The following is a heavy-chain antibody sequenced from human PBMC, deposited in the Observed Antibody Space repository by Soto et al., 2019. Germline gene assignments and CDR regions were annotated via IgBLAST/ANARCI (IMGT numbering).Heavy chain of an antibody. CDR2: IYYSGST. V-gene: IGHV4-61*01. Sequence: QVQLQESGPGLVKPSETLSLTCTVSGGSVSSGSYYWSWIRQPPGKGLEWIGYIYYSGSTNYNPSLKSRVTISVDTSKNQFSLKLSSVTAADTAVYYCARGLAVAGTSYWGQGTPVTVSS. D-gene: IGHD6-19*01. CDR1: GGSVSSGSYY. J-gene: IGHJ4*02. CDR3: ARGLAVAGTSY.